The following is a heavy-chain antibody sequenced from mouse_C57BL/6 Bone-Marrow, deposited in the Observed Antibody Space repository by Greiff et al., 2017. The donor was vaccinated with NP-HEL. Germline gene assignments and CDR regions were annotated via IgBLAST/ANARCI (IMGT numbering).Heavy chain of an antibody. V-gene: IGHV5-12*01. Sequence: EVKLQESGGGLVQPGGSLKLSCAASGFTFSDYYMYWVRQTPEKRLEWVAYISNGGGSTYYPDTVKGRFTISRDNAKNTLYLQMSRLKSEDTAMYYCARREGSYYFDYWGQGTTLTVSS. CDR3: ARREGSYYFDY. CDR1: GFTFSDYY. CDR2: ISNGGGST. J-gene: IGHJ2*01.